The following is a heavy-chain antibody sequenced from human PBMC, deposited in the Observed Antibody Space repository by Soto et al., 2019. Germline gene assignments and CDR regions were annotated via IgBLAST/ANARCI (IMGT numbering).Heavy chain of an antibody. CDR3: ARVFGNYYGSGSYYNEKGKGRRYYYYGMDV. J-gene: IGHJ6*02. V-gene: IGHV1-46*01. CDR1: GYTFTSYY. D-gene: IGHD3-10*01. Sequence: ASVKVSCKASGYTFTSYYMHWVRQAPGQGLEWMGIINPSGGSTSYAQKFQGRVTMTRDTSTSTVYMELSSLRSEDTAVYYCARVFGNYYGSGSYYNEKGKGRRYYYYGMDVWGQGTTVTVSS. CDR2: INPSGGST.